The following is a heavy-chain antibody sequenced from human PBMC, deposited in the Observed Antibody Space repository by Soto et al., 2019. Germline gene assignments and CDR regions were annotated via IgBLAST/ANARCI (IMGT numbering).Heavy chain of an antibody. D-gene: IGHD3-10*01. J-gene: IGHJ4*02. CDR2: ISGSGGST. CDR3: AKDSPYYGSGSYGRTFDY. CDR1: GFTFSSYA. V-gene: IGHV3-23*01. Sequence: PGGSLRLSCAASGFTFSSYAMSWVRQAPGKGLEWVSAISGSGGSTYYADSVKGRFTISRDNSKNTLYLQMNSLRAEDTAVYYCAKDSPYYGSGSYGRTFDYWGQGTLVTVSS.